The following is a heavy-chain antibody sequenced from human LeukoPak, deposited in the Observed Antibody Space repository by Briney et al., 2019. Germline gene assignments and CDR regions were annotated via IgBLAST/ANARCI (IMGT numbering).Heavy chain of an antibody. V-gene: IGHV3-23*01. J-gene: IGHJ4*02. CDR2: ISGSGGST. D-gene: IGHD3-22*01. CDR3: ANSPYYYDSSDSFDY. CDR1: GFTFSSYA. Sequence: GGSLRLSCAASGFTFSSYAMSWVRQAPGKGLEWVSAISGSGGSTYYADSVKGRFTISRDNSKNTLYLQMNSLRAEDTAVYYCANSPYYYDSSDSFDYWDQGTLVTVSS.